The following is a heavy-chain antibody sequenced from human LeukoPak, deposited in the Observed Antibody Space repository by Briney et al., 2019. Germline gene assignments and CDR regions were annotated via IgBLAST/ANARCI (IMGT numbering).Heavy chain of an antibody. V-gene: IGHV4-59*01. CDR2: VYDSEST. CDR1: GGPISSYY. CDR3: ARSPRLCSSTSCRYMDV. Sequence: SETLSLTCTVSGGPISSYYWSWIRQPPGKGLEWIGYVYDSESTNYNPSLKGRVAISLDTSKSQFSLRLTSVTAADSAVYFCARSPRLCSSTSCRYMDVWGKGTTVTVSS. D-gene: IGHD2-2*01. J-gene: IGHJ6*03.